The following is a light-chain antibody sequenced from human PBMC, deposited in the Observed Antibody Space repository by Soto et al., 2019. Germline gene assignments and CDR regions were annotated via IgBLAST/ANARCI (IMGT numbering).Light chain of an antibody. CDR1: SSDVGGYNY. CDR2: EVS. CDR3: SSYTSSSTPWV. V-gene: IGLV2-14*01. J-gene: IGLJ3*02. Sequence: QSALTQPASVSGSPGQSITISCTGTSSDVGGYNYVSWYQQHPGKAPKRMIYEVSNRPSGVSNRFSGSKSGNTASLTISGRQAEDEAEYYCSSYTSSSTPWVFGGGTKLTVL.